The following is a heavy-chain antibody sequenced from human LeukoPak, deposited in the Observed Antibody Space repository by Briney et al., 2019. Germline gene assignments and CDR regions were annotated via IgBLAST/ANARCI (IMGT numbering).Heavy chain of an antibody. J-gene: IGHJ5*02. CDR1: GYTFTGYY. Sequence: GASVKVSCKASGYTFTGYYMHWVRQAPGQGLEWMEWINPNSGGTNYAQKFQGRVTMTRDTSISTAYMELSRLRSDDTAVYYCARDPYYDSSGYPWGQGTLVTVSS. D-gene: IGHD3-22*01. V-gene: IGHV1-2*02. CDR2: INPNSGGT. CDR3: ARDPYYDSSGYP.